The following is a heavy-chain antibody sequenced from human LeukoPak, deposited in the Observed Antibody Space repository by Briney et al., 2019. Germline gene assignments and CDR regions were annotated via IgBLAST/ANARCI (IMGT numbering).Heavy chain of an antibody. CDR3: ARDPVVVVPAATPGRSSSYYYKGLDV. D-gene: IGHD2-2*01. CDR1: GFTFRKYR. V-gene: IGHV3-21*06. CDR2: ISSSTNYI. Sequence: GGSLRLSCAASGFTFRKYRMHWVRQTPGKGLEWVASISSSTNYILYGDSVRGRFTISRDNANNSLSLHINSLSAEDTGVYYCARDPVVVVPAATPGRSSSYYYKGLDVWGQGTTVTVSS. J-gene: IGHJ6*02.